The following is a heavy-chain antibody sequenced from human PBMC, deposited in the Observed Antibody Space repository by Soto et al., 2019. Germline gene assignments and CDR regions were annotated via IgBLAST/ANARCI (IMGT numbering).Heavy chain of an antibody. CDR1: GDSVSSNSAA. CDR3: ARMVGGSPDS. V-gene: IGHV6-1*01. CDR2: TYYRSKWYN. J-gene: IGHJ4*02. D-gene: IGHD1-26*01. Sequence: QVQLQQSGPGLVKPSQTLSLTCAISGDSVSSNSAAWNWIRQSPSRGLEWLGRTYYRSKWYNEYALSVKSRITVNADTSENRFSLQLNSVTPEDTAVYYCARMVGGSPDSWGQGNLVTVSS.